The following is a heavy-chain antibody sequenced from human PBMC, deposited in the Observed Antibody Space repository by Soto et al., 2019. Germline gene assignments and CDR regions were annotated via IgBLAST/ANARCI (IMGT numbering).Heavy chain of an antibody. D-gene: IGHD2-15*01. CDR2: INHSGST. Sequence: QVQLQQWGAGLLKPSETLSLTCAVYGGSFSGYYWSWIRQPPGKGLEWIGEINHSGSTNYNPSLKSRVTISVDTSKSQFSLKLSSVTAADTAVYYCARGSLGGAFDIWGQGTMVTVSS. CDR1: GGSFSGYY. V-gene: IGHV4-34*01. J-gene: IGHJ3*02. CDR3: ARGSLGGAFDI.